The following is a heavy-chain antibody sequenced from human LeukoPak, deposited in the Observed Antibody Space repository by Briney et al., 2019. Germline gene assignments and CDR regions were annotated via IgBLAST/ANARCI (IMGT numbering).Heavy chain of an antibody. CDR1: GYTFTSYE. V-gene: IGHV1-8*01. J-gene: IGHJ5*02. CDR3: AREFVHWSDP. CDR2: MNPNSGTT. Sequence: ASVKVSCKASGYTFTSYEINWVRQATGQGLEWMGWMNPNSGTTGYAQRFQGRVTMTRNTSISTAYMELRSLRSEDTAVYYCAREFVHWSDPWGQGTLVTVSS.